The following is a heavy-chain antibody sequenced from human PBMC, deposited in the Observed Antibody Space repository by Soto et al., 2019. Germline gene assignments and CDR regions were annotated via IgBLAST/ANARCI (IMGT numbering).Heavy chain of an antibody. V-gene: IGHV1-69*06. CDR2: IIPIFGTA. CDR1: GGTFSSYA. CDR3: TRGWETVGTTTPFAY. D-gene: IGHD1-26*01. Sequence: QVQLVQSGAGVKKPGSSVKVSCKASGGTFSSYAISWVRQAPGQGLEWMGGIIPIFGTANYAQKFQGRVAITADKSTSTAYMELSSLRSEDTALYYCTRGWETVGTTTPFAYWGQGTLVTVSS. J-gene: IGHJ4*02.